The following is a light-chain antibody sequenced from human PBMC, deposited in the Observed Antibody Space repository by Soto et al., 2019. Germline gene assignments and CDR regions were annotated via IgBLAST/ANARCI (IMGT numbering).Light chain of an antibody. CDR1: SSDVGAYDF. CDR2: EVS. J-gene: IGLJ1*01. Sequence: QSALTQPASVSGSPGQSITISCTGTSSDVGAYDFVSWYQQHPDKAPKLMIYEVSNRPSGVSNRFSGSKSVNTATLTISGLQAEDEAYYYGSSYTSSSTRVFGTGTKLTVL. CDR3: SSYTSSSTRV. V-gene: IGLV2-14*03.